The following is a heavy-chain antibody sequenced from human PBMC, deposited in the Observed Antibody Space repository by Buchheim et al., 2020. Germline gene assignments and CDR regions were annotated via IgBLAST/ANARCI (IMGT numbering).Heavy chain of an antibody. CDR2: ISSSSSYI. CDR3: ARSYSSSNLKNWFDP. CDR1: GFTFSSYS. J-gene: IGHJ5*02. Sequence: EVQLVESGGGLVKPGGSLRLSCAASGFTFSSYSMNWVRQAPGKGLEWVSSISSSSSYIYYADSVKGRFNISSANAKNSLYLKMNSLRAEDTAVYYCARSYSSSNLKNWFDPWGQGTL. D-gene: IGHD6-13*01. V-gene: IGHV3-21*01.